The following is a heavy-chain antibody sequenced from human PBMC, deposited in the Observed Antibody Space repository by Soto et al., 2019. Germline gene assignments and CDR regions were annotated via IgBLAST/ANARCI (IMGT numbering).Heavy chain of an antibody. V-gene: IGHV3-30*18. D-gene: IGHD4-17*01. CDR3: AKGRYYGDYVVGPIDY. Sequence: QVQLVESGGGVVQPGRSLRLSCAASGFTFSSYGMHWVRQAPGKGLEWVAVISYDGSNKYYADSVNGRFTISRDNSKNTLYLQMNSLRAEDTAVYYCAKGRYYGDYVVGPIDYWGQGTLVTVSS. J-gene: IGHJ4*02. CDR1: GFTFSSYG. CDR2: ISYDGSNK.